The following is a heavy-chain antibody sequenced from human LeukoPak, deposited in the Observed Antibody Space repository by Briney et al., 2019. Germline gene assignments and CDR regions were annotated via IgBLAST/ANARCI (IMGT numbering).Heavy chain of an antibody. D-gene: IGHD4-11*01. CDR1: GGSISSSSYY. J-gene: IGHJ4*02. V-gene: IGHV4-39*01. CDR2: IYYSGST. CDR3: ARLSVITVTTEGVDY. Sequence: PSETLSLTCTVSGGSISSSSYYWGGIRQPPRKGLEWIGSIYYSGSTYYNPSLKSRVTISVDTSKNQFSLKLSSVTAADTAVYYCARLSVITVTTEGVDYWGQGTLVTVSS.